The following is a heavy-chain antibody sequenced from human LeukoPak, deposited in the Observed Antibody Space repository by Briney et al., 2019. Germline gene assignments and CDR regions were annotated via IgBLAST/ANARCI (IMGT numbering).Heavy chain of an antibody. CDR2: INPNSGGT. D-gene: IGHD2-2*01. CDR3: AREDEYCTSTSCYAFDI. CDR1: GYTFTGYY. J-gene: IGHJ3*02. Sequence: GASVKVSCKASGYTFTGYYMHWVRQAPGQGLEWMGWINPNSGGTNYAQKFQGRVTMTRDTSISTAYMELSRLRSDDTAVYYCAREDEYCTSTSCYAFDIWGQGTMVTVSS. V-gene: IGHV1-2*02.